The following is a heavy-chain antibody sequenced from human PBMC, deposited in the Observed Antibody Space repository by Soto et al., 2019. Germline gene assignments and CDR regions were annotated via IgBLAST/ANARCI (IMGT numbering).Heavy chain of an antibody. J-gene: IGHJ4*02. CDR1: GGSISSGGYY. CDR3: ARGYGPGNFDY. Sequence: QVQLQESGPGLVKPSQTLSLTCTVSGGSISSGGYYWSWIRQHPGKGLEWIGYIYYSGSTYYNPSLMSRVTISVETSKNQFSLKLSSVTAVETAVYYCARGYGPGNFDYWGQGTLVTVSS. V-gene: IGHV4-31*03. CDR2: IYYSGST. D-gene: IGHD4-17*01.